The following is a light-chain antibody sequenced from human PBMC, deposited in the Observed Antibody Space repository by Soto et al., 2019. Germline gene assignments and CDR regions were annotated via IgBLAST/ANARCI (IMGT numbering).Light chain of an antibody. CDR1: QSVSRNY. Sequence: EPVLTQSPGTLSLSPGERATLSCMASQSVSRNYLAWYQQKPGQAPRLLIYDAYSRATGMPDRFSGSGSGTDFTLTISRLEPEDFAVYYCQQYGNSPRTFGQGTKVEIK. CDR3: QQYGNSPRT. J-gene: IGKJ1*01. CDR2: DAY. V-gene: IGKV3-20*01.